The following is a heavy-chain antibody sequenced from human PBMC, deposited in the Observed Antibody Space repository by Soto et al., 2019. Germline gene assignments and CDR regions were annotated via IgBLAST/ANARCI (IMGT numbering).Heavy chain of an antibody. V-gene: IGHV3-21*01. CDR2: ISSSSSYI. D-gene: IGHD1-20*01. J-gene: IGHJ6*02. CDR3: ARGQSNWNYYGMDV. CDR1: GFTFSSYS. Sequence: PGGSLRLSCAASGFTFSSYSMNWVRQAPGKGLEWVSSISSSSSYIYYADSVKGRFTISRDNAKNSLYLQMNSLRAEDTAVYYWARGQSNWNYYGMDVWGQVTTVTVSS.